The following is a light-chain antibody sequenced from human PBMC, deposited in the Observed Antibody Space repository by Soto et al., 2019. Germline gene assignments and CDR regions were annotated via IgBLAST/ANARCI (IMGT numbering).Light chain of an antibody. J-gene: IGLJ2*01. Sequence: QAVVTQEPSLTVSPGGTVTLTCASSTGAVTSGYYPNWFQQKAGQAPRTLIYSTSNEHSWTPARFSGSLLEGKAALTLSGVQPEDEADYYCLLYYGGTAQPWVFGGGTKLTVL. CDR1: TGAVTSGYY. CDR3: LLYYGGTAQPWV. CDR2: STS. V-gene: IGLV7-43*01.